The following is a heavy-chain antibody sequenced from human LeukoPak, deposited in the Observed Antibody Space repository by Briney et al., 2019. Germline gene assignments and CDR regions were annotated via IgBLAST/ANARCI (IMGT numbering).Heavy chain of an antibody. CDR3: ARESYSGYFNPYYFDY. D-gene: IGHD5-12*01. Sequence: GGSLRLSCAASGFTFSSYAMHWVRQAPGKGLEWVAVISYDGSNKYYADSVKGRFTISRDNSKNTLYLQMNSLRAEDTAVYYCARESYSGYFNPYYFDYWGQGTLVTVSS. CDR1: GFTFSSYA. J-gene: IGHJ4*02. CDR2: ISYDGSNK. V-gene: IGHV3-30-3*01.